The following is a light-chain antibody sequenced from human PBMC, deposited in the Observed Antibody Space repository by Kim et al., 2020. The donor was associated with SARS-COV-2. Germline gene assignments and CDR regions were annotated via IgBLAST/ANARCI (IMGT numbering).Light chain of an antibody. CDR1: SSNIGSNA. V-gene: IGLV1-44*01. Sequence: QSVLTQPPSASGTPGQRVTISCSGSSSNIGSNAVNWYQQLPGTAPKLLIHSNNQPPSGVPDRISGSKSGTSASLAISGLQSGDEADYYCAAWDDSLNGVVFGGGTKLTVL. CDR3: AAWDDSLNGVV. J-gene: IGLJ2*01. CDR2: SNN.